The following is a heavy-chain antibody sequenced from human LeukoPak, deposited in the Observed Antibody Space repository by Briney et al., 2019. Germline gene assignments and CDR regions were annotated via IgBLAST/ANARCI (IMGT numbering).Heavy chain of an antibody. CDR2: ISGSGGST. V-gene: IGHV3-23*01. CDR3: AKRVVPAAMPYYFDY. J-gene: IGHJ4*02. Sequence: GGSLRLSCAASGFTFSSYAMSWVRQAPGKGLEWVSAISGSGGSTYYADSVKGRFTISRDNSKNTLYLQTNSLRAEDTAVYYCAKRVVPAAMPYYFDYWGQGTLVTVSS. CDR1: GFTFSSYA. D-gene: IGHD2-2*01.